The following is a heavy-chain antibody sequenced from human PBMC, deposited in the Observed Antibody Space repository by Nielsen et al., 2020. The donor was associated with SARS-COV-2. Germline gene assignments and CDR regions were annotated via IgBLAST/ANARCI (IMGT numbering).Heavy chain of an antibody. CDR3: TKGAQLGDY. D-gene: IGHD6-13*01. V-gene: IGHV3-11*04. CDR2: ISRTSTTI. J-gene: IGHJ4*02. CDR1: GFPFSNYY. Sequence: GESLKISCAASGFPFSNYYMSWVRQAPGKGLEWLSFISRTSTTIYYADSVKGRFTISRDNAKNSLYLQMNSLRDEDTAIYYCTKGAQLGDYWGQGTLVTVSS.